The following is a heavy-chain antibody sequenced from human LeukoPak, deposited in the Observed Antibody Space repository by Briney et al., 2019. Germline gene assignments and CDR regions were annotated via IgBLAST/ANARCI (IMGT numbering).Heavy chain of an antibody. V-gene: IGHV4-39*07. Sequence: SETLSLTCTVSGGSISSSSYYWGWIRQPPGKGLEWIGSIYYSGSTYYNPSLKSRVTISVDTSKNQFSLKLSSVTAADTAVYYCARDTMVNYGLDIWGQGTMVTVSS. CDR2: IYYSGST. CDR3: ARDTMVNYGLDI. D-gene: IGHD3-10*01. J-gene: IGHJ3*02. CDR1: GGSISSSSYY.